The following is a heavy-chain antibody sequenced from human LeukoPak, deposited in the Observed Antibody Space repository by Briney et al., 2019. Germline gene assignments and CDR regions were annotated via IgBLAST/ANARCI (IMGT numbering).Heavy chain of an antibody. CDR1: GGSFSGYY. Sequence: PSETLSLTCAVYGGSFSGYYWSWIRQPPGKGLEWIGEINHSGSTNYNPSLKSRVTISVDTSKNQFPLKLSSVTAADTAVYYGARGSASKWLRLQNYFDYWGQGTLVTVSS. J-gene: IGHJ4*02. CDR2: INHSGST. D-gene: IGHD5-12*01. V-gene: IGHV4-34*01. CDR3: ARGSASKWLRLQNYFDY.